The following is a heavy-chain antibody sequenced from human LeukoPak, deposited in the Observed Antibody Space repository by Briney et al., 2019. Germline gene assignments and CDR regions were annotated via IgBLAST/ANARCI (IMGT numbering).Heavy chain of an antibody. V-gene: IGHV3-48*01. Sequence: GGSLRLSCSASGFSFNIYSMSWVRQSPGKGLEWIAYTGSIGSTIHYADSVKGRFTISRDNAKKSLFLQMDTLRGDDMAVYYCARVGGRGIDYWGQGSLVLVSS. CDR2: TGSIGSTI. CDR3: ARVGGRGIDY. CDR1: GFSFNIYS. J-gene: IGHJ4*02.